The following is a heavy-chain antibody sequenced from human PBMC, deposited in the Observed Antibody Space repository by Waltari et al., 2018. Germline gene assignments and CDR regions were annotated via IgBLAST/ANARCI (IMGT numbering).Heavy chain of an antibody. CDR1: GGSISSSSYY. D-gene: IGHD3-22*01. J-gene: IGHJ3*02. CDR3: ARDLDSSGYSGAFDI. CDR2: IYYSGST. V-gene: IGHV4-39*07. Sequence: QLQLQESGPGLVKPSETLSLTCTVSGGSISSSSYYWGWIRQPPGKGLEWIGSIYYSGSTYYTPSLKSRVTISVDTSKNQFSLKLSSVTAADTAVYYCARDLDSSGYSGAFDIWGQGTMVTVSS.